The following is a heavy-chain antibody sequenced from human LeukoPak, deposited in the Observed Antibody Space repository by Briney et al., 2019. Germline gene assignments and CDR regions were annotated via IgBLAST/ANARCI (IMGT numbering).Heavy chain of an antibody. CDR2: IYHSGST. J-gene: IGHJ4*02. Sequence: SGTLSLTCAVSGGPISSSNWWSWVRQPPGKGLEWIGEIYHSGSTNYNPSLKSRVTISVDKSKNQFSLKLSSVTAADTAVYYCARVVYYYDSSGYSVEYYFDYWGQGTLVTVSS. CDR3: ARVVYYYDSSGYSVEYYFDY. D-gene: IGHD3-22*01. CDR1: GGPISSSNW. V-gene: IGHV4-4*02.